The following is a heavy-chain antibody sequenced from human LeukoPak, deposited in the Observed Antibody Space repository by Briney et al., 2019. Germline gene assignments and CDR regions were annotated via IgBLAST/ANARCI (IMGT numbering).Heavy chain of an antibody. CDR2: MNPNSGNT. J-gene: IGHJ6*03. Sequence: ASVKVSCKASGYTFTSYDINWVRQAPGQGLEWMGWMNPNSGNTDYAQKFQGRVTITRNTSISTAYMELSSLRSEDTAVYYCARGKDIVVVPAAHYYYYMDAGGKGTTVTVS. D-gene: IGHD2-2*01. CDR3: ARGKDIVVVPAAHYYYYMDA. CDR1: GYTFTSYD. V-gene: IGHV1-8*03.